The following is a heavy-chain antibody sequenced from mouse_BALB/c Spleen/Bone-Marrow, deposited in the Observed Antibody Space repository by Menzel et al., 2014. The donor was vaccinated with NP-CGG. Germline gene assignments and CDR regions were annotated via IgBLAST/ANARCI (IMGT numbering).Heavy chain of an antibody. V-gene: IGHV5-17*02. CDR3: ARGNGQGYPMDY. CDR2: ISSGSSSI. CDR1: GFTFSSFG. J-gene: IGHJ4*01. D-gene: IGHD3-1*01. Sequence: EVKLVESGGGLVQPGGSRKLSCAASGFTFSSFGMHWVRQAPEKGLEGVAYISSGSSSIYHADTVKGRFTISRDNSKNTLFLQMTSLRSEDTAMYYCARGNGQGYPMDYWGQGVSVTVSS.